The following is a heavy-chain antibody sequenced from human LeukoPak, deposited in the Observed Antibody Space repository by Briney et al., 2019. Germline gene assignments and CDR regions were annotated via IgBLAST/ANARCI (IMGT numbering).Heavy chain of an antibody. CDR3: AKDRAPYYDILTGYQFDP. D-gene: IGHD3-9*01. CDR1: GFTFSSYG. V-gene: IGHV3-33*06. Sequence: PGGSLRLSCAASGFTFSSYGMHWVRQAPGKGLEWVAVIWYDGSNKYYADSVKGRFTISRDNSKNTLYLQMNSLRAEDTAVYYCAKDRAPYYDILTGYQFDPWGQGTLVTVSS. CDR2: IWYDGSNK. J-gene: IGHJ5*02.